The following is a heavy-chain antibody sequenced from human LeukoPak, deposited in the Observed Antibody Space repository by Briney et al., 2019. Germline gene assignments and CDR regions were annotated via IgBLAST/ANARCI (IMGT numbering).Heavy chain of an antibody. V-gene: IGHV3-30*18. J-gene: IGHJ6*02. D-gene: IGHD5-24*01. Sequence: PGGSLRLSCAASGFTFSSYGMHWVRQAPGKGLEWVAVISYDGSNKYYADSVKGRFTISRDNSKNTLYLQMNSLRAEDTAVYYCAKAQANRDGYNSDYYYGMDVWGQGTTVTVS. CDR3: AKAQANRDGYNSDYYYGMDV. CDR2: ISYDGSNK. CDR1: GFTFSSYG.